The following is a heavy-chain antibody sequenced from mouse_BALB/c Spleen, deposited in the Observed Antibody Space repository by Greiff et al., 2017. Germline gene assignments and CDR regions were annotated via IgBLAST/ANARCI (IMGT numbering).Heavy chain of an antibody. CDR1: GYTFTSYW. CDR3: AREGGFYYGSSYHYAMDY. CDR2: IYPGDGDT. Sequence: SGAELARPGASVKLSCKASGYTFTSYWMQWVKQRPGQGLEWIGAIYPGDGDTRYTQKFKGKATLTADKSSSTAYMQLSSLASEDSAVYYCAREGGFYYGSSYHYAMDYWGQGTSVTVSS. V-gene: IGHV1-87*01. J-gene: IGHJ4*01. D-gene: IGHD1-1*01.